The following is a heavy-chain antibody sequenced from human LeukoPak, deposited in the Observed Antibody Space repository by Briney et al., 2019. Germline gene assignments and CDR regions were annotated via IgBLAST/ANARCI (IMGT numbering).Heavy chain of an antibody. CDR1: GYTFSSSG. D-gene: IGHD3-10*01. CDR2: ISVYSGNT. J-gene: IGHJ4*02. Sequence: AASVKVSCKASGYTFSSSGISWVRQAPGQGLEWMGWISVYSGNTNYAQKLQGRVTMTTDTSTNTAYMELRSLRSDDSAVYYCARDIWFDYWGQGTLVTVSS. CDR3: ARDIWFDY. V-gene: IGHV1-18*01.